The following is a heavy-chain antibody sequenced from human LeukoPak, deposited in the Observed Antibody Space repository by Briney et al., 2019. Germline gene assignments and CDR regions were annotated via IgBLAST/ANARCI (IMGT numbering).Heavy chain of an antibody. CDR1: GYSFINDD. V-gene: IGHV1-8*03. CDR2: MSPSNGNT. CDR3: ASSTGRTLAFDV. D-gene: IGHD1-26*01. Sequence: ASVKVSCKASGYSFINDDINWVRQAPGQGLEWMVWMSPSNGNTGFAQKFQGRVTLTWNTSITTAYVELSSLRSEDTAVYYCASSTGRTLAFDVWGQGTMVSVSS. J-gene: IGHJ3*01.